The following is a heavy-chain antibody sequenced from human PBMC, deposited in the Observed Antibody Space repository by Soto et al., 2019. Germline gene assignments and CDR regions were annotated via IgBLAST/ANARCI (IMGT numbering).Heavy chain of an antibody. Sequence: EVQLLESGGGLVQPGGSLRLSCAASGFTFSSYAMSWVRQAPGKGLEWVSAISGSGGSTYYADSVKGRFPISRDNSKNTMNLQMNSLRTEDTAVYYCAKVVTHVLLWFREHWRESSLDGYYYGMDVWGQGTTVTVSS. CDR2: ISGSGGST. D-gene: IGHD3-10*01. CDR1: GFTFSSYA. V-gene: IGHV3-23*01. J-gene: IGHJ6*02. CDR3: AKVVTHVLLWFREHWRESSLDGYYYGMDV.